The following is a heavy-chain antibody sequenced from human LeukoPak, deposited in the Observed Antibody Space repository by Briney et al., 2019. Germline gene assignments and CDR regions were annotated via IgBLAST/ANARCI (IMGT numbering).Heavy chain of an antibody. V-gene: IGHV3-23*01. J-gene: IGHJ5*02. D-gene: IGHD3-10*01. Sequence: GGSLRLSCAASGFTFSSYAMSWVRQAPGKGLEWVSAISGSGGSTYYADSVKGRFTISRDNSKNTLYLQMDSLRAEDTAVYYCAKDLYAVRGATWGQGTLVTVSS. CDR3: AKDLYAVRGAT. CDR2: ISGSGGST. CDR1: GFTFSSYA.